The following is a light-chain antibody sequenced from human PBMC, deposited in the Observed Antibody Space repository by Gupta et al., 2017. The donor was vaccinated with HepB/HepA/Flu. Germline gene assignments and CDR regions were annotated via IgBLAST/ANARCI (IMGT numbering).Light chain of an antibody. CDR2: QDL. Sequence: SYDLTQPPSVSVSPGQTANIACSGDKLGSKYVSWYQQKPGQSPVMVIYQDLKRPSGIPERFSGSNSGSTATLTISGTQPMDEADYYCQTWDSRAEVFGGGTKLTVL. CDR3: QTWDSRAEV. CDR1: KLGSKY. J-gene: IGLJ3*02. V-gene: IGLV3-1*01.